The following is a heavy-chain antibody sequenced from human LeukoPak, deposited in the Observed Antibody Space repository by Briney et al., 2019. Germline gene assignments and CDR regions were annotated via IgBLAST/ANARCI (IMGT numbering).Heavy chain of an antibody. CDR1: GGSISSYY. CDR3: ARTALGLLWFGVFTRAGGYFDY. V-gene: IGHV4-59*12. CDR2: IYYSGST. D-gene: IGHD3-10*01. J-gene: IGHJ4*02. Sequence: SETLSLTCTVSGGSISSYYWSWIRQPPGKGLEWIGYIYYSGSTNYNPSLKSRVTISVDTSKNQFSLELSSVTAADTAVYYCARTALGLLWFGVFTRAGGYFDYWGQGTLVTVSS.